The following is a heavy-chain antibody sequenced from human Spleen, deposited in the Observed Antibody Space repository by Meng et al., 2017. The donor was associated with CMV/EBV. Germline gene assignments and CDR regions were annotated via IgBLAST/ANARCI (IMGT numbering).Heavy chain of an antibody. Sequence: GGSLRLSCAASGFTFSNYGMNWVRQAPGKGLEWVAFIRYDGSSQDYQDSVKGRFTISRDNSKNTLYLQMNSLRAEDTAVYYCAKDQVGANGMDVWGQGTTVTVSS. CDR3: AKDQVGANGMDV. J-gene: IGHJ6*02. CDR2: IRYDGSSQ. CDR1: GFTFSNYG. V-gene: IGHV3-30*02. D-gene: IGHD1-26*01.